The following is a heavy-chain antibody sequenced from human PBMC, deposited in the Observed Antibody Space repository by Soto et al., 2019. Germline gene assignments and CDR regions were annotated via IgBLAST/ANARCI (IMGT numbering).Heavy chain of an antibody. Sequence: QVQLVQSGAEVKKPGSSVKVSCKASGGTFSSYTISWVRQAPGQGLEWMGRIIPILGIANYAQKFQGRVTITADKSTSTADMELSSLRSEDTAVYYCASYRYSGSYSDYYYGMDVWGQGTTVTVSS. CDR3: ASYRYSGSYSDYYYGMDV. D-gene: IGHD1-26*01. CDR2: IIPILGIA. V-gene: IGHV1-69*02. J-gene: IGHJ6*02. CDR1: GGTFSSYT.